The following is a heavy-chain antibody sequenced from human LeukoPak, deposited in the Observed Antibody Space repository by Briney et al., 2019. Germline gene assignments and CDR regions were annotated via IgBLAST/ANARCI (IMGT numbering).Heavy chain of an antibody. Sequence: GGSLRLSCAASGFTFSSYWMHWVRQAPGKGLVWVSRINSDGSSTSYADSVKGRFTISRDNAKNTLYLQMNSLRAEDTAVYYCARGRGGTPHPTSNPFDYWGQGTLVTVSS. CDR2: INSDGSST. CDR1: GFTFSSYW. J-gene: IGHJ4*02. V-gene: IGHV3-74*01. CDR3: ARGRGGTPHPTSNPFDY. D-gene: IGHD4-23*01.